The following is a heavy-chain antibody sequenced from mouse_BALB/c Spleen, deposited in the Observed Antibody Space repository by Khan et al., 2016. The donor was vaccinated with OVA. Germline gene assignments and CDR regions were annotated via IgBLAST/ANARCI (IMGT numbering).Heavy chain of an antibody. V-gene: IGHV2-4*02. CDR3: ARFYDYEEYFDV. CDR2: IWSGGST. D-gene: IGHD2-4*01. J-gene: IGHJ1*01. CDR1: GFSLTFYG. Sequence: QVRLQQSGPGLVQPSQSLSITCTVSGFSLTFYGVHWISQSPGKGLEWLGVIWSGGSTDYNSPFISRLSISKDNSKSQVFFKMNSLQADDTAIYYCARFYDYEEYFDVWGAGTTVTVSS.